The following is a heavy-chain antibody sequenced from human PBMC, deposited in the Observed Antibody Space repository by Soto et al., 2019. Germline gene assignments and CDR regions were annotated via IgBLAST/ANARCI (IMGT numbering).Heavy chain of an antibody. D-gene: IGHD3-16*01. J-gene: IGHJ6*03. Sequence: GGSLRLSCAASGFTFSSYAMSWVRQAPGKGLEWVSAISGSGGSTYYADSVKGRFTISRDNSKNTLYLQMNSLRAEDTAVYYCAREQIGVLRWYYMDVWGKGTTVTVSS. CDR2: ISGSGGST. CDR1: GFTFSSYA. CDR3: AREQIGVLRWYYMDV. V-gene: IGHV3-23*01.